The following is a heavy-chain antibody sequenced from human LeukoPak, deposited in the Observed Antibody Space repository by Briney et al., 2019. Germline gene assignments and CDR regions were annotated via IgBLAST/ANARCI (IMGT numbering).Heavy chain of an antibody. J-gene: IGHJ4*02. D-gene: IGHD6-13*01. V-gene: IGHV1-69*04. CDR2: IIPILGIA. CDR3: ARYSSSWCFDY. CDR1: GGTFSSYA. Sequence: AASVKVSCKASGGTFSSYAISWVRQAPGQGLEWMGRIIPILGIANYAQKLQGRVTMTTDTSTSTAYMELRSLRSDDTAVYYCARYSSSWCFDYWGQGTLVTVSS.